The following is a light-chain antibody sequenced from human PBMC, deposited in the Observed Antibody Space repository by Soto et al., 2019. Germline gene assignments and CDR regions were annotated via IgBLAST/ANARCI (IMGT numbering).Light chain of an antibody. Sequence: VLTQSPGSLSWSPGERATVSCRASQTVTSSYLAWYQQRPGRAPQLLIYDAVKRATGISERFSGSESGRDYTLTISRLDPEDSAVYYCQQYGDSITFGGGTKVEIK. V-gene: IGKV3-20*01. CDR1: QTVTSSY. CDR3: QQYGDSIT. J-gene: IGKJ4*01. CDR2: DAV.